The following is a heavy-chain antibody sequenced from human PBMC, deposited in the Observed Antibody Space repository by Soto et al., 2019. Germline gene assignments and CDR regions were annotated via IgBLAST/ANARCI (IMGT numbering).Heavy chain of an antibody. CDR2: ISGYNGNT. D-gene: IGHD2-15*01. J-gene: IGHJ6*03. CDR3: ARALFGGDYYYMDV. Sequence: QVQLVQSGTEVKKPGASVKVSCKASGYRFTSYGFSWVRQAPGQGLEWLGWISGYNGNTNYAQKVQGRVTMTTDRSTRTAYMELTSLRSDDTAVYYWARALFGGDYYYMDVWGKGTTVTVSS. CDR1: GYRFTSYG. V-gene: IGHV1-18*01.